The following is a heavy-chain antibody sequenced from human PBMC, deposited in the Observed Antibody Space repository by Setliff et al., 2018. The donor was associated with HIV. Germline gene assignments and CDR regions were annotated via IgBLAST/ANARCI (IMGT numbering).Heavy chain of an antibody. CDR1: GYNFENYA. Sequence: ASVKVSCKTSGYNFENYAINWVRQAPGQGLEWMGWINANSGSPTYAQAFTGRFVFSVDTSVTTAYLQISSLKAEDTAIYYCARALYGDYGGDVNWMDPWGQGTLVTVS. D-gene: IGHD4-17*01. CDR3: ARALYGDYGGDVNWMDP. V-gene: IGHV7-4-1*02. CDR2: INANSGSP. J-gene: IGHJ5*02.